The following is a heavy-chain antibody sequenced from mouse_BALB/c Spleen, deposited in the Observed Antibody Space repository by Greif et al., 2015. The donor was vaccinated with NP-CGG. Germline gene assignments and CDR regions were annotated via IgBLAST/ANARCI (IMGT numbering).Heavy chain of an antibody. D-gene: IGHD2-3*01. V-gene: IGHV6-6*02. Sequence: EVMLVESGGGLVQPGGSMKLSCVASGFTFSNYWMNWVRQSPEKGLEWVAEIRLKSNNYATHYAESVKGRFTISRDDSKTSVYLQMNNLRAEDTGIYYCTRVYDGYYYFDYWGQGTTLTVSS. CDR1: GFTFSNYW. CDR2: IRLKSNNYAT. CDR3: TRVYDGYYYFDY. J-gene: IGHJ2*01.